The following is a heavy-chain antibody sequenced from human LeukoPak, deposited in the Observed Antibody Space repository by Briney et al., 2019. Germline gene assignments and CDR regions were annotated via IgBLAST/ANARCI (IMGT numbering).Heavy chain of an antibody. Sequence: PSETLSLTCSVSIGSISSSKWWSWIRQSPVKGLEWIGEIYLYGTTNYNPSFTSRVTMSVDRSRNQFSLKLTSVTAADTAVYYCARQKWEQQGRDYYFNGLDVWGPGTTVIVSS. CDR3: ARQKWEQQGRDYYFNGLDV. J-gene: IGHJ6*02. CDR2: IYLYGTT. V-gene: IGHV4-4*02. D-gene: IGHD1/OR15-1a*01. CDR1: IGSISSSKW.